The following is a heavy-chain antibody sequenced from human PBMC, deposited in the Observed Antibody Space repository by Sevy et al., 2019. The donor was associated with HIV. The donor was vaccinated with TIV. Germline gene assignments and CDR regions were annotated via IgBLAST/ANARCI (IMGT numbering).Heavy chain of an antibody. D-gene: IGHD1-26*01. CDR3: IRPLVGATRGFEY. J-gene: IGHJ4*02. CDR1: GFSLSDHY. Sequence: GGSLRLSCAASGFSLSDHYMDWVRQAPGKGLEWIGRTRNKVNSYTTEYAASVKGRFTIPRDDSKNSLYLEMNSLKTEDTAVYYCIRPLVGATRGFEYWGQGTLVTVSS. CDR2: TRNKVNSYTT. V-gene: IGHV3-72*01.